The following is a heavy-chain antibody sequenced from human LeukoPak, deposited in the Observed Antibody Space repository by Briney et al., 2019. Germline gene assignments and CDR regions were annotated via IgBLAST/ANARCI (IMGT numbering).Heavy chain of an antibody. Sequence: SETLSLTCTVSGGSISSSSYYWGWIRQHPGKGLEWIGYIYYSGSTYYNPSLKSRVTILLDTSKNQCSLKLTSVSAADTAVYYCARLKLGAYFDLWGRGTLVTVSS. V-gene: IGHV4-61*05. D-gene: IGHD3-16*01. CDR2: IYYSGST. CDR1: GGSISSSSYY. J-gene: IGHJ2*01. CDR3: ARLKLGAYFDL.